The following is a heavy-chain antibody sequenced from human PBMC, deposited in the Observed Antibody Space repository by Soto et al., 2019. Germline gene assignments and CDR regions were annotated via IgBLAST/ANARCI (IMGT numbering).Heavy chain of an antibody. V-gene: IGHV1-18*01. Sequence: ASVKVSCKASGYTFSSYGFDWVRQAPGQGSEWMGWISTYNGNTDYAQKFQGRVTLTTDTSTSTGYMELRSLRTDDTAVYYCARGGRLAAAGTGVWFDTWGQGTLDTVSS. CDR2: ISTYNGNT. D-gene: IGHD6-13*01. CDR3: ARGGRLAAAGTGVWFDT. J-gene: IGHJ5*02. CDR1: GYTFSSYG.